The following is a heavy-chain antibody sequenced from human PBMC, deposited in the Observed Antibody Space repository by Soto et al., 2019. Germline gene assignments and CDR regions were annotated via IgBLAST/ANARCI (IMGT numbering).Heavy chain of an antibody. CDR2: IYYSGST. CDR1: GGSISSYY. D-gene: IGHD3-16*01. Sequence: SETLSLTCTVSGGSISSYYWSWIRQPPGKGLEWIGYIYYSGSTNYNPSLKSRVTISVDTSKNQFSLKLSSVTAADTAVYYCAREQINSGGLDCWGQGTLVTVSS. J-gene: IGHJ4*02. CDR3: AREQINSGGLDC. V-gene: IGHV4-59*12.